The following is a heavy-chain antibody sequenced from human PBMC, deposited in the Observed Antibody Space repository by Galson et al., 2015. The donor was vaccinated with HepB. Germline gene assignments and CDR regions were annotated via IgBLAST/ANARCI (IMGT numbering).Heavy chain of an antibody. J-gene: IGHJ6*02. CDR3: ARTDIVVVVAATPGYYYGMDV. Sequence: SLRLSCAASGFTFSSYSMNWVRQAPGKGLEWVSSISSSSSYIYYADSVRGRFTISRDNAKNSLYLQMNSLRAEDTAVYYCARTDIVVVVAATPGYYYGMDVWGQGTTVTVSS. CDR2: ISSSSSYI. CDR1: GFTFSSYS. D-gene: IGHD2-15*01. V-gene: IGHV3-21*01.